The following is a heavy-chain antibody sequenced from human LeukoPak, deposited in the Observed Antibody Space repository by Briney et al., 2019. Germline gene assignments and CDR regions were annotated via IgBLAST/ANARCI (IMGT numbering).Heavy chain of an antibody. J-gene: IGHJ4*02. D-gene: IGHD3-10*01. CDR1: GYTLTELS. V-gene: IGHV1-24*01. CDR3: AKATIGGYYGSGSYWDY. CDR2: FDPEDGET. Sequence: ASVKVSCKVSGYTLTELSMHWVRQAPGKGLEWMGGFDPEDGETIYAQKFQGRVTMTEDTSTDTAYMELSSLRSEDTAVYYCAKATIGGYYGSGSYWDYWGQGTLVTVSS.